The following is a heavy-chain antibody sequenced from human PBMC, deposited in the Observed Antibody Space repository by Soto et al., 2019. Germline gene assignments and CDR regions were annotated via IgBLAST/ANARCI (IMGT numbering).Heavy chain of an antibody. CDR3: ARDFKAPKDAWAFDY. V-gene: IGHV4-4*02. CDR1: GASISSNDW. J-gene: IGHJ4*02. D-gene: IGHD3-16*01. Sequence: QVQLQESGPGLVMPSGPLSLTCAVSGASISSNDWWNWVRQPPGKGLEWIGEIYHGGTTIYNPSLNSRVSISIDESKNRFSLKLTSVTAADTAVYYCARDFKAPKDAWAFDYWGQGILVTVSS. CDR2: IYHGGTT.